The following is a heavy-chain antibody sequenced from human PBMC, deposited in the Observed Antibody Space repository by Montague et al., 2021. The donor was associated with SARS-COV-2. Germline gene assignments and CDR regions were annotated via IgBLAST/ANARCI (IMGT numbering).Heavy chain of an antibody. Sequence: SETLSLTCTVSGGSVYSTNYYWGWVRQPPGKGLEWVGSMYYSGGTYQNPSLRYRVSMSVDTSKNQFSLRLASVTAADTAVYYCAKDSSRGDYYCDYWGQGILVTVSA. J-gene: IGHJ4*02. CDR1: GGSVYSTNYY. CDR2: MYYSGGT. V-gene: IGHV4-39*07. CDR3: AKDSSRGDYYCDY. D-gene: IGHD2-21*01.